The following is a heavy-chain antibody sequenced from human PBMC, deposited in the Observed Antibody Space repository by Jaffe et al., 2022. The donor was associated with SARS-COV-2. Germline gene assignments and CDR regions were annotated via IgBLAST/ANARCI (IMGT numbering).Heavy chain of an antibody. CDR3: AREIAVKGWFDP. Sequence: QVQLQESGPGLVKPSETLSLTCTVSGGSISSYYWSWIRQPPGKGLEWIGYIYYSGSTNYNPSLKSRVTISVDTSKNQFSLKLSSVTAADTAVYYCAREIAVKGWFDPWGQGTLVTVSS. CDR2: IYYSGST. CDR1: GGSISSYY. J-gene: IGHJ5*02. V-gene: IGHV4-59*01. D-gene: IGHD6-19*01.